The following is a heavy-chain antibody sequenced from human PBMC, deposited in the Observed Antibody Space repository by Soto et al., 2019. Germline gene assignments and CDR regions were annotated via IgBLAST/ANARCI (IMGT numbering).Heavy chain of an antibody. CDR2: IYYSGST. D-gene: IGHD4-17*01. J-gene: IGHJ2*01. CDR3: ARHDYGAQRYFDL. Sequence: QVQLQESGPGLVKPSETLSLTCTVSGGSLSSYYWSWIRLPPGKRLEWIGYIYYSGSTKYNPSLNGRVTIAVDTSKNQFSLRLSSVTAADTAVYYCARHDYGAQRYFDLWGRGTLVTVSS. V-gene: IGHV4-59*08. CDR1: GGSLSSYY.